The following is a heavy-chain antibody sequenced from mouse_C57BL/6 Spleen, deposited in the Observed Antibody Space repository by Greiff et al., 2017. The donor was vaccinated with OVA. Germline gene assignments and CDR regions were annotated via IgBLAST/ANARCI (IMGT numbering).Heavy chain of an antibody. Sequence: VQLQQSGAELVRPGASVKLSCKASGYTFTDYYINWVKQRPGQGLEWIARIYPGSGNTYYNEKFKGKATLTAEKSSSTAYMQLSSLTSEDSAVYFCARSFWDQDYFDYWGQGTTLTVSS. J-gene: IGHJ2*01. CDR2: IYPGSGNT. CDR1: GYTFTDYY. V-gene: IGHV1-76*01. D-gene: IGHD4-1*01. CDR3: ARSFWDQDYFDY.